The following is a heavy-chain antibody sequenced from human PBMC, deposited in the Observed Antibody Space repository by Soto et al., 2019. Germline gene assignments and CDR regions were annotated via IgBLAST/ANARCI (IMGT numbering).Heavy chain of an antibody. D-gene: IGHD2-15*01. CDR1: GYSFTSYD. Sequence: GXSVKVSCTASGYSFTSYDINWVRQATGQGLEWMGWMNPNSGNTGYAQKFQGRVTMTRNTSISTAYMELSSLRSEDTAVYYCAKGLGYCSGGSCPKWGQGTLVTVSS. J-gene: IGHJ4*02. V-gene: IGHV1-8*01. CDR2: MNPNSGNT. CDR3: AKGLGYCSGGSCPK.